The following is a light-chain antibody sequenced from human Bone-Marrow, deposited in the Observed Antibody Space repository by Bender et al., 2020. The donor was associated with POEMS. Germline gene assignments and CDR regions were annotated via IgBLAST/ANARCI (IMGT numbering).Light chain of an antibody. Sequence: QFALTQPASVSGSPGQSITISCTGTSGDVDGYNFVSWYQQHPGKAPKLMIYDVNNRPSGVSDRFSGSKSVNTASLTISGLQAEDEADYYCSSYTSTNTYVFGTGTKVTVL. CDR3: SSYTSTNTYV. J-gene: IGLJ1*01. V-gene: IGLV2-14*01. CDR2: DVN. CDR1: SGDVDGYNF.